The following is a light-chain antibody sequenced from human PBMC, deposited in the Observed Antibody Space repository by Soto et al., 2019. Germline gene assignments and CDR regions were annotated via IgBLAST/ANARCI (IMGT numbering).Light chain of an antibody. J-gene: IGLJ3*02. V-gene: IGLV2-14*03. CDR2: EVN. CDR1: SSDVGGFDF. CDR3: SSWTSSTTQV. Sequence: QSALTQPASVSGSLGQSITISCTGTSSDVGGFDFVSWYQQHPGKAPKLMIYEVNNRPSGVSNRFSASKSGNTASLTISWLQAEDEADYYCSSWTSSTTQVLGGGTKLTVL.